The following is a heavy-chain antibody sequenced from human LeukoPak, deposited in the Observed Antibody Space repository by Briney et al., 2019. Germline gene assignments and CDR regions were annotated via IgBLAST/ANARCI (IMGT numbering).Heavy chain of an antibody. CDR2: INHSGST. J-gene: IGHJ3*02. Sequence: SETLSLTCAVYGGSFSGYYWSWIRQPPGKGLEWIGEINHSGSTNYNPSLKRRVTISVDTSKNQFSLKLSSVTAADTAVYYCARGNMITFGGVIADAFVIWGQGTMVTVSS. CDR3: ARGNMITFGGVIADAFVI. D-gene: IGHD3-16*02. V-gene: IGHV4-34*01. CDR1: GGSFSGYY.